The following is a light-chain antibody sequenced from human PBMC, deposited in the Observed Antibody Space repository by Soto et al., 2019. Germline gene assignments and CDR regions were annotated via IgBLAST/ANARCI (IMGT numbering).Light chain of an antibody. CDR2: DAS. CDR1: QSVNSN. V-gene: IGKV3-15*01. J-gene: IGKJ4*01. CDR3: QQYNFWPPLT. Sequence: EIVMTQSPATLSVSPGERATLSCSASQSVNSNLAWYRQKPGQAPRLLITDASTRATGVPARFSGSGSGTEFTPAISSLQSEDSGIYYCQQYNFWPPLTFGGGTKVEIK.